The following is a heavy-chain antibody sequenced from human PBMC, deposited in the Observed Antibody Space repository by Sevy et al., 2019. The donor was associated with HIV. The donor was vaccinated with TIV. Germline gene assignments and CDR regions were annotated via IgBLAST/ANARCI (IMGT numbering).Heavy chain of an antibody. Sequence: SETLSLTCTVSGGSISSSSYYWGWIRQPPGKGPEYIGSIYYTGSTYYNPSLKSRLTISVDRSKNQFSLKLTSVTVADTGLYFCARPDSLYSYALDVWGQGTTVTVSS. CDR1: GGSISSSSYY. V-gene: IGHV4-39*01. CDR3: ARPDSLYSYALDV. J-gene: IGHJ6*02. CDR2: IYYTGST. D-gene: IGHD2-15*01.